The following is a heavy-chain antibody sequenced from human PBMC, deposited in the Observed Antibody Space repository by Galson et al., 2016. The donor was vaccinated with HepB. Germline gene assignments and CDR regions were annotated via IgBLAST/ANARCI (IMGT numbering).Heavy chain of an antibody. D-gene: IGHD6-25*01. CDR2: ICGRCGDM. Sequence: SLRLSCAASGFTFDKYGMTWFRQAPGKGLEWVSTICGRCGDMDYADSVKGRFTISRDNAKNLVYLQMNSLRAEDTAMYYCASAPAATESDYWGQGTLVTVSP. CDR3: ASAPAATESDY. J-gene: IGHJ4*02. V-gene: IGHV3-21*01. CDR1: GFTFDKYG.